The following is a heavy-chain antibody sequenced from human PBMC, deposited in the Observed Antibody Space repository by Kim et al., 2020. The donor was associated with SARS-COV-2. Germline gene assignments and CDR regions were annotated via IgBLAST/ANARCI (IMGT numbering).Heavy chain of an antibody. V-gene: IGHV3-23*01. CDR3: AKILESNLAHYYYGMDV. D-gene: IGHD2-15*01. J-gene: IGHJ6*02. Sequence: SVKGRFTISRDNSKNTLYLQMNSLRAEDTAVYYCAKILESNLAHYYYGMDVWGQGTTVTVSS.